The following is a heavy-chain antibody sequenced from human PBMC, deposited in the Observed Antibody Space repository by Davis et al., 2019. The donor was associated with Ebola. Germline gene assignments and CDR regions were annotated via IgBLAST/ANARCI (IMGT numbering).Heavy chain of an antibody. V-gene: IGHV4-59*02. CDR2: IDNTGNS. CDR1: GASATSFY. Sequence: PSETLSLTCSVSGASATSFYWNWIRQSPGKGLEWIGYIDNTGNSNYNPSLKSRVTMSVDTSKNEFSLNLQSVTDADTAMYYCARDGGWSSFDYWGRGTLVTVSS. CDR3: ARDGGWSSFDY. J-gene: IGHJ4*02. D-gene: IGHD6-19*01.